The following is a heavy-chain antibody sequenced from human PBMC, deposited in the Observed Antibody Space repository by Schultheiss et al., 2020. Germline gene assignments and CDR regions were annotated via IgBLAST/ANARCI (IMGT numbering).Heavy chain of an antibody. CDR2: IYYSGST. V-gene: IGHV4-59*01. CDR3: ARAYYDFWSGYYTYWYFDL. D-gene: IGHD3-3*01. CDR1: GGSISSYY. J-gene: IGHJ2*01. Sequence: SETLSLTCTVSGGSISSYYWSWIRQPPGKGLEWIGYIYYSGSTNYYPSLKSRVTISVDTSKNQFSLKLSSVTAADTAVYYCARAYYDFWSGYYTYWYFDLWGRGTLVTVSS.